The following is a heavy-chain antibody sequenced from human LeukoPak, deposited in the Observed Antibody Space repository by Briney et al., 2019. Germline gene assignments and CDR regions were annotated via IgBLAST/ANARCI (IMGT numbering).Heavy chain of an antibody. Sequence: TSETLSLTCTVSGGSISSYYWSWIRQPAGKGLEWIGRIYTSGSTNYNPSPKSRVTMSVDTSKNQFSLKLSSVTAADTAVYYYAREGSDYYGSGSYYRSYYYYMDVWGKGTTVTISS. V-gene: IGHV4-4*07. CDR2: IYTSGST. CDR1: GGSISSYY. J-gene: IGHJ6*03. D-gene: IGHD3-10*01. CDR3: AREGSDYYGSGSYYRSYYYYMDV.